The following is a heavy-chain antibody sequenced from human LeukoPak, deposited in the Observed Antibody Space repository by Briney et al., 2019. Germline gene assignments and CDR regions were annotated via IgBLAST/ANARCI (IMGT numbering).Heavy chain of an antibody. V-gene: IGHV7-4-1*02. CDR1: GYTFTSYA. Sequence: GASVKVSCKASGYTFTSYAMNWVRQAPGQGLEWMGWINTNTGNPTYAQGFTGRFVFSLNTSVSTAYLQISSLKAEDTAVYYCARDVVVITTTYFDYWGQGTLVTVSS. J-gene: IGHJ4*02. CDR2: INTNTGNP. D-gene: IGHD3-22*01. CDR3: ARDVVVITTTYFDY.